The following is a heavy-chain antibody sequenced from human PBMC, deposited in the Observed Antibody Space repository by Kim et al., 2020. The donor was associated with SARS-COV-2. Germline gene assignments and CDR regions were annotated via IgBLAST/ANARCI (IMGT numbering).Heavy chain of an antibody. CDR2: ISDSGGST. CDR1: GFTFDSYA. J-gene: IGHJ2*01. V-gene: IGHV3-23*01. D-gene: IGHD3-10*01. CDR3: AKGKRWFGESDYWYFDL. Sequence: GGSLRLSCAASGFTFDSYAMNWVRQAPGKGLEWVSSISDSGGSTYYADSVRGRFTISRDNSKNTLFLQINSLRADDTAAYYFAKGKRWFGESDYWYFDLWGRGTLVTVSS.